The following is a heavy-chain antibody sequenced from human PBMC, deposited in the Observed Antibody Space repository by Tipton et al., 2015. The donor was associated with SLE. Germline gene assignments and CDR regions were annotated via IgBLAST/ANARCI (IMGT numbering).Heavy chain of an antibody. J-gene: IGHJ3*02. CDR1: GYSISSGYY. D-gene: IGHD3-10*01. CDR2: IYHSGST. V-gene: IGHV4-38-2*02. Sequence: LRLSCTVSGYSISSGYYWGWIRQPPGKGLEWIGSIYHSGSTYYNPSLKSRVTISVDTSKNQFSLKLSSVTAADTAVYYCARAFSTMVRGAKWGAFDIWGQGTMVTVSS. CDR3: ARAFSTMVRGAKWGAFDI.